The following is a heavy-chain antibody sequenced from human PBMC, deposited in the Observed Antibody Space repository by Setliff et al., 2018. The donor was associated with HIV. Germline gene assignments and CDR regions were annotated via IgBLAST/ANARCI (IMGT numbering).Heavy chain of an antibody. CDR1: GGSISSHY. D-gene: IGHD3-10*01. CDR2: IYYSGST. Sequence: SETLSLTCTVSGGSISSHYWSWIRQPPGKGLEWIGYIYYSGSTNYNPSLKSRVTISVDTSKNQFSLKLSSVTAADTAVYYWARECMVRGAGGNWFDPWGQGTLVTVSS. J-gene: IGHJ5*02. CDR3: ARECMVRGAGGNWFDP. V-gene: IGHV4-59*11.